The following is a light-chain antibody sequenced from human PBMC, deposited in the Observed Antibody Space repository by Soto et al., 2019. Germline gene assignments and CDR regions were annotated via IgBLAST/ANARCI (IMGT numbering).Light chain of an antibody. V-gene: IGKV1-33*01. CDR3: QQYDNLPPFT. Sequence: DIQMTQSPSALSASVGDRVTITCQASQDISNYLNWYQQKPGEAPKLLIYDASNLETGVPSRFSGSGSGTDFPFTISSLQPEDIATYYCQQYDNLPPFTFGPGTKVDIK. CDR1: QDISNY. CDR2: DAS. J-gene: IGKJ3*01.